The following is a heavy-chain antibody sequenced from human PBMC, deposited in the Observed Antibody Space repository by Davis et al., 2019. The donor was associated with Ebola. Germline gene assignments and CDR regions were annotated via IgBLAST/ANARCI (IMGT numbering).Heavy chain of an antibody. CDR1: GFTFSSYA. V-gene: IGHV3-23*01. J-gene: IGHJ5*02. D-gene: IGHD1-26*01. Sequence: GGSLRLSCAASGFTFSSYAMSWVRQAPGKGLEWVSAISGSGGSTYYADSVKSRFTISRDNSKNTLYLQMNSLRAEDTAVYYCAVCIRGTPRNPFLDLWGQGVLVTVSS. CDR2: ISGSGGST. CDR3: AVCIRGTPRNPFLDL.